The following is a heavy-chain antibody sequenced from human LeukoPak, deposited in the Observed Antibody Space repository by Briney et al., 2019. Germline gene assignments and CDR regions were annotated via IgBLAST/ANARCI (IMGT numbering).Heavy chain of an antibody. CDR1: GYSISSGYY. CDR2: IYHSGST. Sequence: SETLSLTCTVSGYSISSGYYWGWIRQPPGKGLEWIGSIYHSGSTYYNPSLKSRVTISVDTSKNQFSLKLSSVTAADTAVYYCARVRSGTYGNWGQGTLVTVSS. CDR3: ARVRSGTYGN. J-gene: IGHJ4*02. D-gene: IGHD1-26*01. V-gene: IGHV4-38-2*02.